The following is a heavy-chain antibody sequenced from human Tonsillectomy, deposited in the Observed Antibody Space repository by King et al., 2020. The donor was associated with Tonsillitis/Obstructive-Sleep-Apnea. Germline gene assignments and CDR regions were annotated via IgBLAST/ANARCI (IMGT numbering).Heavy chain of an antibody. D-gene: IGHD3/OR15-3a*01. CDR1: GYRFANYW. CDR3: ARLSNVDFWALTFDY. CDR2: IRPRDSDS. J-gene: IGHJ4*02. Sequence: QLVQSGAEMKKAGESLKISCKGSGYRFANYWIVWVRQKPGKGLEWMGVIRPRDSDSKYRPSFQGQVTVSADKSISTAYLQCGSLKVSDSATYYWARLSNVDFWALTFDYWGQGTQVTVSS. V-gene: IGHV5-51*01.